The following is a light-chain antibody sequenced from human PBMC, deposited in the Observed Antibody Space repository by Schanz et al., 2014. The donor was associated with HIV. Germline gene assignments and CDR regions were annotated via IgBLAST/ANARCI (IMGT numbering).Light chain of an antibody. CDR2: ATS. Sequence: EIVMTQSPGTLSVSPGERATLSCRASQSVGRNYLAWYQQRPGQAPRLLFSATSNRATGIPDRFSGSGSGTDFTLTISRLEPEDFAVYYCQQYESTPRTFGQGTKLEIK. V-gene: IGKV3-20*01. J-gene: IGKJ2*01. CDR1: QSVGRNY. CDR3: QQYESTPRT.